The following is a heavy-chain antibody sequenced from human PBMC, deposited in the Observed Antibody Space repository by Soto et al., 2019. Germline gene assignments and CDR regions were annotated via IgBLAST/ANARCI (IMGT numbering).Heavy chain of an antibody. J-gene: IGHJ3*02. CDR2: IYYSGST. V-gene: IGHV4-59*01. CDR1: GGSISSYY. CDR3: ARSTVIDAFDI. D-gene: IGHD4-17*01. Sequence: SETLSLTCTVSGGSISSYYWSWIRQPPGKGLEWIGYIYYSGSTNYNPSLKSRVTISVDTSKNQFSLKLSSVTAADTAVYYCARSTVIDAFDIWGQGTVVTVSS.